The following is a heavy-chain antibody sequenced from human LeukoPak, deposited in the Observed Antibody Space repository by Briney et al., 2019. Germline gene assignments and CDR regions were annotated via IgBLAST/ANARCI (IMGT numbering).Heavy chain of an antibody. V-gene: IGHV3-48*03. Sequence: GGSLRLSCAASVFTFSNYEFNRVRQAPGKGLEWISYISSSGTTIYYADSVKGRFTISRDTAKSSLYLLMNSLRAEDTAVYYCARRAFPDFWGQGTLVTVSS. CDR3: ARRAFPDF. CDR2: ISSSGTTI. J-gene: IGHJ4*02. CDR1: VFTFSNYE.